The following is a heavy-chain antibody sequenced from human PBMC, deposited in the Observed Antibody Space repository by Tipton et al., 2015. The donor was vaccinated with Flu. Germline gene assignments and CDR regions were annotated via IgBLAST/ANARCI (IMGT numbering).Heavy chain of an antibody. V-gene: IGHV4-39*02. CDR2: IYYTGST. CDR1: GGSISRSSYY. D-gene: IGHD1-14*01. J-gene: IGHJ6*02. Sequence: TLSLTCTVSGGSISRSSYYWVWIRQPPGKGLEWIGSIYYTGSTDYNPSLKSRVTISVDRSKNHFPLRLTSVTAADTAVYFCARPESSLYLYGMDVWGQGTTVTVSS. CDR3: ARPESSLYLYGMDV.